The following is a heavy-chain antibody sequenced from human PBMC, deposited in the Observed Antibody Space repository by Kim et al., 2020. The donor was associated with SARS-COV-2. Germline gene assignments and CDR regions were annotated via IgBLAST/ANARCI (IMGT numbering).Heavy chain of an antibody. J-gene: IGHJ4*02. CDR3: ARDHMDTAIFPGY. D-gene: IGHD5-18*01. CDR2: IYYSGST. CDR1: GGSISSSSYY. Sequence: SETLSLTCTVSGGSISSSSYYWGWIRQPPGKGLEWIGSIYYSGSTYYNPSLKSRVTISVDTSKNQFSLKLSSVTAADTAVYYCARDHMDTAIFPGYWGQGTLVTVSS. V-gene: IGHV4-39*07.